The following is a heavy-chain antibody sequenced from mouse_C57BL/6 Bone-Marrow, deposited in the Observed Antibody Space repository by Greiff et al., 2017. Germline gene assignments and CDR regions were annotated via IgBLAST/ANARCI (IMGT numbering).Heavy chain of an antibody. CDR3: ARLFDY. CDR1: GYTFTSYW. CDR2: IDPSDSYT. Sequence: QVQLKQPGAELVMPGASVKLSCKASGYTFTSYWMHWVKQRPGQGLEWIGEIDPSDSYTNYNQKFKGKSTLTVDKSSSTAYMQLSSLTSEDSAVYYCARLFDYWGQGTLVTVSA. V-gene: IGHV1-69*01. J-gene: IGHJ3*01.